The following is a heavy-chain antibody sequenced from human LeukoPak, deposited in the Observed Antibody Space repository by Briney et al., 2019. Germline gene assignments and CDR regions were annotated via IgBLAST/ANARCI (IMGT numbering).Heavy chain of an antibody. V-gene: IGHV1-2*02. J-gene: IGHJ4*02. Sequence: ASMKVSCKAPGYTFTGYYMHWVRQAPGQGLEWMGWINPNSGGTNYAQKFQGRVTMTRDTSISTAYMELSRLRSDDTAVYYCARVSYYDFWSGLTNTLTAFDYWGQGTLVTVSS. D-gene: IGHD3-3*01. CDR3: ARVSYYDFWSGLTNTLTAFDY. CDR2: INPNSGGT. CDR1: GYTFTGYY.